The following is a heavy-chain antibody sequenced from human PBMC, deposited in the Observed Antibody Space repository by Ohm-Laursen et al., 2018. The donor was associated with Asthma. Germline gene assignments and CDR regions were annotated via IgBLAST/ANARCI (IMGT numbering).Heavy chain of an antibody. D-gene: IGHD3-3*01. Sequence: SLRLSCAASGFTFSSYGMHWVRQAPGKGLEWVAVIWYDGSNKYYADSVNGRFTVSRDDSKNTLYLQMNSLRPDDTAVYYCARDVMEWYLPAFDFWGQGTLVTVSS. CDR1: GFTFSSYG. J-gene: IGHJ4*02. CDR2: IWYDGSNK. CDR3: ARDVMEWYLPAFDF. V-gene: IGHV3-33*01.